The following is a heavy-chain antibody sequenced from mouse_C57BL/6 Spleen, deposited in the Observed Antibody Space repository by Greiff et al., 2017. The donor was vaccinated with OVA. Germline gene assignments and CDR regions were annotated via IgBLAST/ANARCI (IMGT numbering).Heavy chain of an antibody. Sequence: QVQLQQPGAELVMPGASVKLSCKASGYTFTSYWMHWVKQRPGQGLEWIGEIDPSDSYTNYNQKFKGKSTLTVDKSSSTAYMQLSSLTSEDSAVYYCASSYGSSQFAYWGQGTLVTVSA. J-gene: IGHJ3*01. V-gene: IGHV1-69*01. CDR1: GYTFTSYW. CDR3: ASSYGSSQFAY. CDR2: IDPSDSYT. D-gene: IGHD1-1*01.